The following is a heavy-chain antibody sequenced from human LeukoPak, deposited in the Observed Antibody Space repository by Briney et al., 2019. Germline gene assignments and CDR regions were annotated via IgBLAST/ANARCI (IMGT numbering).Heavy chain of an antibody. Sequence: ASVKVSCKASGYTFTNYGISWVRQVPGQGLEWMGWISAYNGNTNYAQNFQGRVTMTTDTSTSTAYMELRSLRSDDTVVYYCARGETSDNWFDPWGQGTLVTVSS. CDR2: ISAYNGNT. CDR1: GYTFTNYG. D-gene: IGHD1-26*01. J-gene: IGHJ5*02. V-gene: IGHV1-18*01. CDR3: ARGETSDNWFDP.